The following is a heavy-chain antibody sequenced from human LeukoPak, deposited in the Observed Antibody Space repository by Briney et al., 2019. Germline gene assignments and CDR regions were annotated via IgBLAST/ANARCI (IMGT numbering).Heavy chain of an antibody. CDR1: GGSISSYY. CDR3: AIDEGSGWYYFDY. D-gene: IGHD6-19*01. V-gene: IGHV4-59*01. Sequence: SETLSLTCTVSGGSISSYYWSWIRQPPGKGLEWIGYIYYSGSTNYNPSLKSRVTISVDTSKNQFSLKLSSVTAADTAVYYCAIDEGSGWYYFDYWGQGTLVTVSS. J-gene: IGHJ4*02. CDR2: IYYSGST.